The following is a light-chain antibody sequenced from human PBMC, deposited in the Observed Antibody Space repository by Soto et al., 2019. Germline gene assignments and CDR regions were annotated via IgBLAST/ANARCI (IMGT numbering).Light chain of an antibody. V-gene: IGKV3-11*01. CDR2: DAS. CDR1: QSVSSY. J-gene: IGKJ5*01. Sequence: EIQLTQSPATLSLSPGDRATLSCRASQSVSSYLAWYQQKPGQAPRLLIYDASNRATGIPARFSGSGSGTDFTLTISSLEPEDFAVYYCQQRINWPQTFGQGTRLEIK. CDR3: QQRINWPQT.